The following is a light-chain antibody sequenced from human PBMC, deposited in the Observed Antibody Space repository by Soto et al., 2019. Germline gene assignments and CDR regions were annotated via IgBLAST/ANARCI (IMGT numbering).Light chain of an antibody. Sequence: AIQMTQSPSSLSASVGDRVTITCRASQGIGNDLGWYQQKPGKAPKLLIYAASNLESGVPPRFSGSGSGTDFTLTISSLQPEDFATYYCLQDDNYPLTFGPGTKVDI. V-gene: IGKV1-6*01. J-gene: IGKJ3*01. CDR2: AAS. CDR1: QGIGND. CDR3: LQDDNYPLT.